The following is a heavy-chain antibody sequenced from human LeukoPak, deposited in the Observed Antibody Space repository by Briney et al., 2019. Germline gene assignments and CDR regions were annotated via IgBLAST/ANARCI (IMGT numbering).Heavy chain of an antibody. CDR1: GGSISSYY. J-gene: IGHJ3*02. Sequence: SETLSLTCTVSGGSISSYYWSWIRQPPGKGLEWIGYIYYSGSTNYNPSLKSRVTISVDTSKNQFSLKLSSVTAADTAVYYCARLSDYVWGSYRPFAFDIWGQGTMVTASS. V-gene: IGHV4-59*08. CDR3: ARLSDYVWGSYRPFAFDI. D-gene: IGHD3-16*02. CDR2: IYYSGST.